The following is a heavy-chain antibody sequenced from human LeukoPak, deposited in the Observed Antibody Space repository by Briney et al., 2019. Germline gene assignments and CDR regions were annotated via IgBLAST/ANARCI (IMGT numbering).Heavy chain of an antibody. CDR1: GGSIDSVGSY. D-gene: IGHD1-14*01. CDR3: SRPTTAQDFFDL. V-gene: IGHV4-31*03. Sequence: SETLSLTCTVSGGSIDSVGSYWGWIRQHPGKGLEWIAYISYSGNTYYNPSLKSRVTISVDTSENQFSLKLSSVTAADTAVYFWSRPTTAQDFFDLWGQGTLVTVSS. CDR2: ISYSGNT. J-gene: IGHJ4*02.